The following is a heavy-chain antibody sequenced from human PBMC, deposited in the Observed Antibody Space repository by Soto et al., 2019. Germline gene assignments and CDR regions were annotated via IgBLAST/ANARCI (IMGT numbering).Heavy chain of an antibody. CDR2: INHSGST. CDR3: ARGLIAVAGTYYYYGMDV. V-gene: IGHV4-34*01. Sequence: PSETLSLTCAVYGESFSGYYWSWIRQPPGKGLEWIGEINHSGSTNYNPSLKSRVTISVDTSKNQFSLKLSSVTAADTAVYYCARGLIAVAGTYYYYGMDVWGQGTTVTVSS. J-gene: IGHJ6*02. CDR1: GESFSGYY. D-gene: IGHD6-19*01.